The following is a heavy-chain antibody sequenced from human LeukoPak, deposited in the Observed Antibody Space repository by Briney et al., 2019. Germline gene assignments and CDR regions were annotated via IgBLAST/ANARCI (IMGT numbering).Heavy chain of an antibody. J-gene: IGHJ4*02. CDR1: GFTFSSHA. CDR3: AKEGSGWPFDY. V-gene: IGHV3-23*01. D-gene: IGHD6-19*01. CDR2: ISGSSGST. Sequence: PGESLRLSCAVYGFTFSSHAMSWVRQAPGKGLEWVSAISGSSGSTYYADSVKGRFTISRDNSKNTLYLQMNSLRAEDTAVYYCAKEGSGWPFDYWGQGTLVTVSS.